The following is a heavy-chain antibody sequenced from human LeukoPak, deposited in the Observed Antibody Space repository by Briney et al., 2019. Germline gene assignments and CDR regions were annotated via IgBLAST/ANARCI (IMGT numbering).Heavy chain of an antibody. J-gene: IGHJ3*02. CDR3: ARDGAFDI. CDR2: IYYSVST. Sequence: SETLSLTCTVSGGSISSYYWSWIRQPPGKGLEWIGYIYYSVSTNYNPSLESRVTISVDTSKNQFSLKLSSVTAADTAVYYCARDGAFDIWGQGTMVTVSS. V-gene: IGHV4-59*01. CDR1: GGSISSYY.